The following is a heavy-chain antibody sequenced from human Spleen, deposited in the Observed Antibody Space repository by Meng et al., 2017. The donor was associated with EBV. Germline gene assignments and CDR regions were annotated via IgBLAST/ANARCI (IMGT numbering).Heavy chain of an antibody. Sequence: SARGLGTPSGPRACICRGSCGYVHSGSYYWNWIRQHPGKGLEYIGYIFYGGSTNYNPYLKSRVTISVDPSKNKFSLKLSSVTAADTAVYYCATQSRGDYGPFDYWGQGALVTVSS. V-gene: IGHV4-61*01. CDR3: ATQSRGDYGPFDY. D-gene: IGHD4-17*01. CDR1: CGYVHSGSYY. CDR2: IFYGGST. J-gene: IGHJ4*02.